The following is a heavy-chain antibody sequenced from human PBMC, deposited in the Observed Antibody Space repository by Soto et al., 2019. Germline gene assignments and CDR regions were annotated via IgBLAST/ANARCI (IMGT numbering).Heavy chain of an antibody. CDR3: ARLRDYAGYYYYGMDV. J-gene: IGHJ6*02. V-gene: IGHV4-39*01. D-gene: IGHD4-17*01. CDR2: IYYSGST. Sequence: SETLSLTCTVSGGSISSSSYYWGWIRQPPGKGLEWIGSIYYSGSTYYNPSLKSRVTISVDTSKNQFSLKLSSVTAADTAVYYCARLRDYAGYYYYGMDVWGQGTTVTVSS. CDR1: GGSISSSSYY.